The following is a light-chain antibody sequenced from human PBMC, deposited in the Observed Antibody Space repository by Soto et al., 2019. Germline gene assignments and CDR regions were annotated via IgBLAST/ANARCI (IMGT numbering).Light chain of an antibody. J-gene: IGKJ5*01. CDR3: QQLNTFPVT. Sequence: DIQLTQSPSFLSASVGDRVTITCRASQGISSYLAWYQQTPGKAPKLLIYASSTLQSGVPSRFSGSGSGTDFTLTISSLQPEDFATYYCQQLNTFPVTCGQGTRLDI. CDR2: ASS. V-gene: IGKV1-9*01. CDR1: QGISSY.